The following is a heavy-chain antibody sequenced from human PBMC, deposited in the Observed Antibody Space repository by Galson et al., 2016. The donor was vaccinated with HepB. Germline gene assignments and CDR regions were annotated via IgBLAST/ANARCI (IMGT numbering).Heavy chain of an antibody. V-gene: IGHV1-69*13. CDR3: ARGTPRLTAATDQGPFDY. J-gene: IGHJ4*02. CDR1: GGTFSAFA. D-gene: IGHD2-15*01. Sequence: SVKVSCKASGGTFSAFAISWVRQAPGQGLEWMGGIFPIFATANYAHHFQGRVTITADESTSTVYMEMSGLRPEDTAVYYCARGTPRLTAATDQGPFDYWGQRTLVTVSS. CDR2: IFPIFATA.